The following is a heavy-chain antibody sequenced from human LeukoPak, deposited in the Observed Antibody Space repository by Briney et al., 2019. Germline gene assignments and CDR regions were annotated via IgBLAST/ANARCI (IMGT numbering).Heavy chain of an antibody. V-gene: IGHV1-69*05. CDR3: ARGYCSSTSCYQENWFDP. CDR1: GGTFSSYA. D-gene: IGHD2-2*01. CDR2: IIPTFGTA. J-gene: IGHJ5*02. Sequence: SVKVSCKASGGTFSSYAISWVRQAPGQGLEWMGGIIPTFGTANYAQKFQGRVTITTDESTSTAYMELSSLRSEDTAVYYCARGYCSSTSCYQENWFDPWGQGTLVTVSS.